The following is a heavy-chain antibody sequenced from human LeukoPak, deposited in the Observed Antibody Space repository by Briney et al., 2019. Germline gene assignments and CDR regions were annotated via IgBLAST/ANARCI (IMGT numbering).Heavy chain of an antibody. D-gene: IGHD6-6*01. CDR1: GGSISSGGYS. V-gene: IGHV4-31*03. CDR3: ARDIAARGYGMDV. Sequence: SQTLSLTCTVSGGSISSGGYSWSWIRQHPGKGLEWIGYIYYSGSTYYNPSLKSRVTISVDTSKNQFSLKLSSVTAADTAVYYCARDIAARGYGMDVWGQGTTVTVSS. J-gene: IGHJ6*02. CDR2: IYYSGST.